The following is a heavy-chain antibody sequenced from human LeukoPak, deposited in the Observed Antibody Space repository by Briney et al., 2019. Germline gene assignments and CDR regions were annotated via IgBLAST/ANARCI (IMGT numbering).Heavy chain of an antibody. CDR2: IYSGGST. Sequence: PGGSLRLSCAASGFTVSSNYMSWVRQAPGKGLEWVSVIYSGGSTYYADSVKGRFTISRENSKNTLYLQKNSLRAEDTAVYYCARVAAARADYFDYWGQGTLVTVSS. CDR1: GFTVSSNY. V-gene: IGHV3-66*02. CDR3: ARVAAARADYFDY. D-gene: IGHD6-13*01. J-gene: IGHJ4*02.